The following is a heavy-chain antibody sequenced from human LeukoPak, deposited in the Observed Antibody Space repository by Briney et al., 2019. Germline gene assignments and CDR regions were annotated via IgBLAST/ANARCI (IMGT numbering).Heavy chain of an antibody. V-gene: IGHV3-30*14. CDR1: GFTFSSYA. Sequence: GGSLRLSCSASGFTFSSYAMHWVRQGPGKGLEWVAVISFEGNNKYYADSVKGRFTISRDNSKNTLSLQMNSLRPEDTAVYYCARDRGVATMDYWGQGTLVTVSS. D-gene: IGHD5-12*01. CDR2: ISFEGNNK. CDR3: ARDRGVATMDY. J-gene: IGHJ4*02.